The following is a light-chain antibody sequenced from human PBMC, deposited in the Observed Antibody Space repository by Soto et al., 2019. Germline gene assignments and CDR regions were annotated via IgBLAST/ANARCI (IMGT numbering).Light chain of an antibody. CDR3: NSFRVSHLYV. CDR1: SSDVGGYNA. Sequence: QSVLGQPASVSGSPGQTSTISCTGTSSDVGGYNAVSWYQHHPGKAPKLIIYEVTHRPSGVSDRFSASKSGNTASLTISGLQAEDEADYYCNSFRVSHLYVFGTGTKVTVL. CDR2: EVT. V-gene: IGLV2-14*01. J-gene: IGLJ1*01.